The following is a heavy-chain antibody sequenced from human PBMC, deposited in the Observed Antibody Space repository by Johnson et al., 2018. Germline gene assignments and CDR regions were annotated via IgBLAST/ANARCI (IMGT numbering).Heavy chain of an antibody. Sequence: VQLQESGPGLVKPSQTLSLTCTVSGDSISGGVYYWNWIRQPAGKGLEGVSFIRAKGFGGTTEYAASVKGRFTILRDDSKSTAYLQMNSLKSEDTAVYYCSRESRGFGDPQRMHAFDIWGQGTMVTISS. CDR1: GDSISGGVYY. V-gene: IGHV3-49*05. J-gene: IGHJ3*02. CDR2: IRAKGFGGTT. D-gene: IGHD3-10*01. CDR3: SRESRGFGDPQRMHAFDI.